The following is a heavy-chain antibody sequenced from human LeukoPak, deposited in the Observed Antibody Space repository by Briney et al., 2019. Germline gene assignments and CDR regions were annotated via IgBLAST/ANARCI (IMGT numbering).Heavy chain of an antibody. CDR2: IIPIFGTA. J-gene: IGHJ6*02. Sequence: GASVKVSCKASGGTFSSYAISWVRQAPGQGLEWMGGIIPIFGTANYAQKFQGRVTITADESTSTAYMELSSLRSEDTAVYYCARELGGWGSRVCGMDVWGQGTTVTVSS. D-gene: IGHD2-2*01. CDR1: GGTFSSYA. CDR3: ARELGGWGSRVCGMDV. V-gene: IGHV1-69*13.